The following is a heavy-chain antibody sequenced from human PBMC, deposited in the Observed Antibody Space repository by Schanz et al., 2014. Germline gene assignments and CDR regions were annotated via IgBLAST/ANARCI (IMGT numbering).Heavy chain of an antibody. V-gene: IGHV1-8*01. D-gene: IGHD3-10*01. CDR3: ARVSMEFERGKSYYYYMDV. CDR2: MNPNSGDT. J-gene: IGHJ6*03. Sequence: LVQSGAEVKKPGASVKVSCRASGYPFTSDDITWVRQAPGQGLEWMGWMNPNSGDTGYPRKFQDRVTMTRNTSISTAYMELNSLTSEDTAVYYCARVSMEFERGKSYYYYMDVWGRGTTVTVSS. CDR1: GYPFTSDD.